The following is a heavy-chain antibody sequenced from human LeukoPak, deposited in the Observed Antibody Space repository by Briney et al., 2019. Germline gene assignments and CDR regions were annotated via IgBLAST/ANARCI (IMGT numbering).Heavy chain of an antibody. CDR1: GFTFSSYG. J-gene: IGHJ6*03. CDR2: ISYDGSNK. CDR3: AKDIRVGYYYYMDV. D-gene: IGHD1-26*01. Sequence: GGSLRLSCAASGFTFSSYGMHWVRQAPGKGLEWVAVISYDGSNKYYADSVKGRFTISRDNSKNTLYLQMNSLRAEDTAVYYCAKDIRVGYYYYMDVWGKGTTVTVSS. V-gene: IGHV3-30*18.